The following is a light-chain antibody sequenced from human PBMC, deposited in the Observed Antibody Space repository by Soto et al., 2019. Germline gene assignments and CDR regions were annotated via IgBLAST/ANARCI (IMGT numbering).Light chain of an antibody. J-gene: IGKJ4*01. CDR2: GAS. CDR3: QQFNTWPPVT. CDR1: QSISRN. Sequence: EIVMTQSQATLSVSPGERATLSCRASQSISRNLAWYQQKPGQAPRLLIYGASTRATGIPARFSGSGSGTEFTLTISSLQSEDFAVYYCQQFNTWPPVTFGGGTKVEIK. V-gene: IGKV3-15*01.